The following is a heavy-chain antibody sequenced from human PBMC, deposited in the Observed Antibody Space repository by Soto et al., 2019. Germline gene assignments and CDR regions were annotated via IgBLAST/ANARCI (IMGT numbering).Heavy chain of an antibody. CDR3: ARSGYNYYYYYGMDV. V-gene: IGHV4-34*01. CDR2: INHSGST. J-gene: IGHJ6*02. Sequence: SETLSLTCAFYVVSFSGYYWSWIRHPPGKGLEWIGEINHSGSTNYNPSLKSRVTISVDTSKNQFSLKLSSVTAADTAVYYCARSGYNYYYYYGMDVWGQGTTVTVSS. D-gene: IGHD5-12*01. CDR1: VVSFSGYY.